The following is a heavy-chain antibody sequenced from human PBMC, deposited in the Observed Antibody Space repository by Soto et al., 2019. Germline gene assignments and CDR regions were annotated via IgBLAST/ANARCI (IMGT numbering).Heavy chain of an antibody. V-gene: IGHV3-30-3*01. CDR1: VFIFIIYA. CDR3: ARAERIGIVIVTDDPTDY. J-gene: IGHJ4*02. CDR2: ISYDVSNK. D-gene: IGHD3-22*01. Sequence: GWSXRLSGSSSVFIFIIYAMDGFGHAPGKGRECVAVISYDVSNKYYTDSVKGRFTIARDNSKNTLYLQMNRMRAEDTAVYYCARAERIGIVIVTDDPTDYWGQGTLVTVSS.